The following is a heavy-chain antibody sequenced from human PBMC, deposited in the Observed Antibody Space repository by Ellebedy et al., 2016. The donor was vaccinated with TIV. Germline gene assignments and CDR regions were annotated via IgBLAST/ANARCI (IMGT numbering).Heavy chain of an antibody. V-gene: IGHV4-59*01. J-gene: IGHJ6*03. CDR1: GGSMSGFY. D-gene: IGHD6-13*01. Sequence: MPSETLSLTCTVSGGSMSGFYWSWVRQPPGKGLEWIGYIFYSGTTNYNPSLQSRLTMSVETSNNQFSLKLRSVTAADTAVYYCAKLSAVAVAGPNYYHSMDVWGPGTTVTVSS. CDR3: AKLSAVAVAGPNYYHSMDV. CDR2: IFYSGTT.